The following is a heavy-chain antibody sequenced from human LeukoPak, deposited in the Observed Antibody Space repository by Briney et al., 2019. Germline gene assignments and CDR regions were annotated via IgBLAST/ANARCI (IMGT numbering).Heavy chain of an antibody. Sequence: GASVEVSCKASGGTFSSYAISWVRQAPGQGLEWMGGIIPIFGTANYAQKFQGRVTITTDESTSTAYMELSSLRSEDTAVYYCARGDGYNSDYYYMDVWGKGTTVTVSS. D-gene: IGHD5-24*01. CDR3: ARGDGYNSDYYYMDV. V-gene: IGHV1-69*05. CDR2: IIPIFGTA. J-gene: IGHJ6*03. CDR1: GGTFSSYA.